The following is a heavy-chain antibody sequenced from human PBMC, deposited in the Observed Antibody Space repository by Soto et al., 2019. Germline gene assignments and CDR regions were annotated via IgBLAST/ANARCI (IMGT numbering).Heavy chain of an antibody. CDR1: GFTFSSYG. CDR3: ARDSGAYCSSTSCEYFDY. Sequence: QVQLVESGGGVVQPGRSLRLSCAASGFTFSSYGMHWVRQAPGKGLEWVAGIWYDGGNKYYADSVKGRFTISRDNSKNTLYLHINSLRAEDAAVYYCARDSGAYCSSTSCEYFDYWGQGTLVTVSS. J-gene: IGHJ4*02. V-gene: IGHV3-33*01. CDR2: IWYDGGNK. D-gene: IGHD2-2*01.